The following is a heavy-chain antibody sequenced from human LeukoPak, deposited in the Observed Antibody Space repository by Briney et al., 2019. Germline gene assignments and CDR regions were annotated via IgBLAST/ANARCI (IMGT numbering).Heavy chain of an antibody. J-gene: IGHJ4*02. CDR3: ARFSSGCSTSSCYLTY. D-gene: IGHD2-2*01. CDR2: IHDTGST. V-gene: IGHV4-59*11. CDR1: GGSLSSHY. Sequence: KSSETLSLTCSVSGGSLSSHYWSWIRQPPGKGLELTGHIHDTGSTFYNPSLRGRVTISLDTSNNQFSLKLTSMTAADTAVYYCARFSSGCSTSSCYLTYWGQGTLVTVS.